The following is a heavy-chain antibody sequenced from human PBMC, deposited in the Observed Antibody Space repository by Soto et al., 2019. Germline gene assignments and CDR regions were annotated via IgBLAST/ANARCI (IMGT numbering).Heavy chain of an antibody. J-gene: IGHJ4*02. Sequence: SETLSLTCTVSGGSISSGGYYWSWIRQHPGKGLEWIGYIYYSGSTYYNPSLKSRVTISVDTSKNQFSLKLSSVTAADTAVYYCARDTISGEIGADYWGQGTLVTVSS. D-gene: IGHD3-16*01. CDR2: IYYSGST. V-gene: IGHV4-31*03. CDR1: GGSISSGGYY. CDR3: ARDTISGEIGADY.